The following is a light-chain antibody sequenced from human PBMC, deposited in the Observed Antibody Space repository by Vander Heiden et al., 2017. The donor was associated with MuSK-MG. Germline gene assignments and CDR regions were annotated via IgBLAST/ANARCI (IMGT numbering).Light chain of an antibody. J-gene: IGKJ5*01. CDR3: RQALPTPIT. CDR2: LGS. CDR1: QSLLHSNGYNY. Sequence: DIVMTQSPLSLPVTPGEPASISCRSSQSLLHSNGYNYLDWYLQKPGQSPQLLIYLGSNRASGVPDRFSGSGSGTDFTLKISRVEAEHLGVYYSRQALPTPITFDQARLMEIK. V-gene: IGKV2-28*01.